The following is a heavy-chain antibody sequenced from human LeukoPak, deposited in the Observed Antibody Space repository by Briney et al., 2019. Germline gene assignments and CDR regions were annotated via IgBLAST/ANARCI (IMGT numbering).Heavy chain of an antibody. J-gene: IGHJ4*02. V-gene: IGHV2-5*02. D-gene: IGHD4-17*01. Sequence: ESGPTLVRPTQTLTLTCTFSGFSLSTRGVGVGWIRQPPGKALEWLALIYWDDDKRYSPSLTSRLTITKDTSKNQVVLTMTNMDPVDTATYYCAHAKTTVTTLGSEYYFDYWGQGTLVTVSS. CDR3: AHAKTTVTTLGSEYYFDY. CDR1: GFSLSTRGVG. CDR2: IYWDDDK.